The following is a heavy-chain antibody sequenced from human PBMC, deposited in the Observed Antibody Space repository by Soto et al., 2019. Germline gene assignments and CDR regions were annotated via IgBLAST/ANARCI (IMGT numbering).Heavy chain of an antibody. CDR2: MDAGGDT. D-gene: IGHD2-21*01. J-gene: IGHJ4*01. V-gene: IGHV3-53*01. CDR3: VSRIPSWVFDY. Sequence: ILSGATSGLLVSHNYMGWVRQAPGRGLEWVSVMDAGGDTHYADCVKGRCTISRDKSENTLYLQMNSLRDEDTGVYFCVSRIPSWVFDYWGLGTMVTVSS. CDR1: GLLVSHNY.